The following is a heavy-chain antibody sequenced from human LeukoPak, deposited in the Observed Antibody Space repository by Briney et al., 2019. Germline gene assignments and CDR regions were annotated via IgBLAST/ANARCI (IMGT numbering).Heavy chain of an antibody. V-gene: IGHV3-33*01. Sequence: GGSLRLSCAASGFTFSTYGMHWVRQAPGKGLQWVAVIWYDGSNKQYADSVKGRFTISRDNSKNTLYLQMNSLRAEDTAVYYCARSRYCSSTSCYGFLDYWGQGTLVIVSS. CDR2: IWYDGSNK. CDR3: ARSRYCSSTSCYGFLDY. CDR1: GFTFSTYG. J-gene: IGHJ4*02. D-gene: IGHD2-2*01.